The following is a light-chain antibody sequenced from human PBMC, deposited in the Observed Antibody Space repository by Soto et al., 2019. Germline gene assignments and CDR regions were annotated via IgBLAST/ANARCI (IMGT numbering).Light chain of an antibody. CDR2: GAS. J-gene: IGKJ4*01. CDR3: QQYGSSPT. Sequence: EIVSTQSPATLSLSPGERATLSCRASQSVSSSYLAWYQQKPGQAPRLLIYGASRRATGIPDRFSGSGSGTDSTLTISRLEPEDFAVYYCQQYGSSPTFGGGTKVDIK. CDR1: QSVSSSY. V-gene: IGKV3-20*01.